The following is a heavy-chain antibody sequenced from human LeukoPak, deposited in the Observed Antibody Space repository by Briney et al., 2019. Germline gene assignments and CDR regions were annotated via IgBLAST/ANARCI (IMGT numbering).Heavy chain of an antibody. CDR3: ARALTPVGSSAPTHYYYYYMDV. CDR1: VGSISSYY. V-gene: IGHV4-4*07. D-gene: IGHD6-13*01. CDR2: IYSSWSP. Sequence: PSETLSLPCTVSVGSISSYYWSCIRQPAGKGREWIGRIYSSWSPNYNPSLKSRVTMSVDPSKNQFSLKVSSVTAADTAVYYCARALTPVGSSAPTHYYYYYMDVWGKGTTVTVSS. J-gene: IGHJ6*03.